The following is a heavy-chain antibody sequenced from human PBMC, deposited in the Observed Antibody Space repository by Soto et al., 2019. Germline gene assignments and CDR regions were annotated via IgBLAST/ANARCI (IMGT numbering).Heavy chain of an antibody. CDR2: ISSSSSYI. V-gene: IGHV3-21*01. Sequence: PGGSLRLSCAASGFTFSSYSMNWVRQAPGKGLEWVSSISSSSSYIYYADSVKGRFTISRDNAKNSLYLQMNSLRAEDTAVYYCARAYSSSWFGLFDYWGQGTLVTVSS. D-gene: IGHD6-13*01. J-gene: IGHJ4*02. CDR3: ARAYSSSWFGLFDY. CDR1: GFTFSSYS.